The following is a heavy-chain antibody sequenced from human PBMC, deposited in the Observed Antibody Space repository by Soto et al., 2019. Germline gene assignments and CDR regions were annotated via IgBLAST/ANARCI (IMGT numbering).Heavy chain of an antibody. J-gene: IGHJ4*02. CDR1: GFSVRTNY. CDR3: GRAGVTPHFFGC. CDR2: FESGGSI. D-gene: IGHD2-21*02. V-gene: IGHV3-53*01. Sequence: GGSLRLSCAASGFSVRTNYMSWVRQAPGKGLEWVSVFESGGSIYYADSVKGRFIISRDYAKNTVYLQMNSLRADDTAVYYCGRAGVTPHFFGCRGQGTLGSVSS.